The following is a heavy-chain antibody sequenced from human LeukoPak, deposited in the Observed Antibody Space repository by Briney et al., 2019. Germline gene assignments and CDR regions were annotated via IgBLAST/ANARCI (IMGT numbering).Heavy chain of an antibody. Sequence: SETLSLTCTVSGGSISSYYWSWIRQPAGKGLELIGRTYPSGGTDYNPSLKSRVTMSIDTSKNQFSLKLSSVTAADTAMYYRARGPGGATAQSFDYWGQGTLVTVSS. D-gene: IGHD5-12*01. V-gene: IGHV4-4*07. CDR1: GGSISSYY. CDR3: ARGPGGATAQSFDY. J-gene: IGHJ4*02. CDR2: TYPSGGT.